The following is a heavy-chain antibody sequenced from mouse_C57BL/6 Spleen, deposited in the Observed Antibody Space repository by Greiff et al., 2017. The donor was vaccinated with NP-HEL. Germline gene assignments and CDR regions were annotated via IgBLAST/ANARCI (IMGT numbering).Heavy chain of an antibody. D-gene: IGHD1-1*01. CDR3: ARPGSSLHGYFDV. CDR1: GYPFTSYW. CDR2: IDPSDSYT. V-gene: IGHV1-69*01. J-gene: IGHJ1*03. Sequence: QVQLQQPGAELVMPGASVKLSCKASGYPFTSYWMHWVKQRPGQGLEWIGEIDPSDSYTNYNQKFKGKSTLTVDKSSSTAYMQLSSLTSEDSAVYYCARPGSSLHGYFDVWGTGTTVTVSS.